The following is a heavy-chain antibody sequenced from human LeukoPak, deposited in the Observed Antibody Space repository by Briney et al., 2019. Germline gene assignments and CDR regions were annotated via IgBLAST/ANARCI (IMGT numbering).Heavy chain of an antibody. CDR2: ISSSSSYI. CDR3: ARDKSHSSGWYSSAFDI. V-gene: IGHV3-21*01. J-gene: IGHJ3*02. CDR1: GFTFSSYS. D-gene: IGHD6-19*01. Sequence: KSGGSLRLSCAASGFTFSSYSMNWVRQAPGKGLEWVSSISSSSSYIYYADSVKGRFTISRDNAKNSLYLHMNSLRAEDTAVYYCARDKSHSSGWYSSAFDIWGQGTMVTVSS.